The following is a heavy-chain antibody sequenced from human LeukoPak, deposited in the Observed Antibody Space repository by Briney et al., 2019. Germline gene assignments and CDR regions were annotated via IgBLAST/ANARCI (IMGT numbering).Heavy chain of an antibody. J-gene: IGHJ5*02. CDR3: ARERNYYGSGEVWFDP. Sequence: ASVKVSCKASGYTFTSYAMHWVRQAPGQRLEWMGWINAGNGNTKYSQEFQGRVTITRDTSASTAYMELSSLRSEDMAVYYCARERNYYGSGEVWFDPWGQGTLVTVSS. CDR2: INAGNGNT. CDR1: GYTFTSYA. D-gene: IGHD3-10*01. V-gene: IGHV1-3*03.